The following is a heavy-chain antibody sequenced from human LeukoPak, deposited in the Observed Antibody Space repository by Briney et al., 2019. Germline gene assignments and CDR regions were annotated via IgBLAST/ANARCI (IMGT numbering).Heavy chain of an antibody. Sequence: PGGSLRLSCAASGFTFSSYAMSWVRQAPGKGLEWVSSISSSSSYIYYADSVKGRFTISRDNAKNSLYLQMNSLRAEDTAVYYCARVSIAAAGTGWFDPWGQGTLVTVSS. V-gene: IGHV3-21*01. J-gene: IGHJ5*02. CDR3: ARVSIAAAGTGWFDP. CDR1: GFTFSSYA. CDR2: ISSSSSYI. D-gene: IGHD6-13*01.